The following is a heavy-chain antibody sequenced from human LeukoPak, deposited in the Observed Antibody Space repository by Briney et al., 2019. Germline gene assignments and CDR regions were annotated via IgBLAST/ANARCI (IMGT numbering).Heavy chain of an antibody. CDR3: ATLGGPI. CDR2: ISYDGSNK. CDR1: GITFSSYA. V-gene: IGHV3-30-3*01. J-gene: IGHJ3*02. Sequence: GGSLRLSCAASGITFSSYAMHWVRQAPGKGLEWVAVISYDGSNKYYADSVKGRFTISRDNSKNTLYLQMNSLRAEDTAVYYCATLGGPIWGQGTMVTVSS. D-gene: IGHD3-10*01.